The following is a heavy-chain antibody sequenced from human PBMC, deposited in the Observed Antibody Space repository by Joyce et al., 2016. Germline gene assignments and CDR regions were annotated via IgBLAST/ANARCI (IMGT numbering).Heavy chain of an antibody. J-gene: IGHJ4*02. CDR1: GFTFRRYG. V-gene: IGHV3-30*18. D-gene: IGHD6-25*01. CDR3: AKDRETSAVLDF. Sequence: QAQLVESGGGVVQPGRSLRLSCAVSGFTFRRYGMRWVRQDPGKGLELVAVISNDGKNKNYADSVKGRFTVSRDNSKKILSLQMNSLRPEDTAVYYCAKDRETSAVLDFWGQGTPVTVSS. CDR2: ISNDGKNK.